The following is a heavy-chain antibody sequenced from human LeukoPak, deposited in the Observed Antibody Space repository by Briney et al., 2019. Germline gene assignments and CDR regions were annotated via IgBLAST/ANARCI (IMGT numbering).Heavy chain of an antibody. J-gene: IGHJ4*02. CDR3: ARGSYGTTFDY. D-gene: IGHD5-18*01. CDR1: GYTFTSYY. Sequence: GASVKVSCKASGYTFTSYYIHWVRQAPGQGLEWMGIINPSGGSTSYAQKFQGRVTMTTDTSTNTAYMELRSLRSDDTAVYYCARGSYGTTFDYWGQGTLVTVSS. V-gene: IGHV1-46*01. CDR2: INPSGGST.